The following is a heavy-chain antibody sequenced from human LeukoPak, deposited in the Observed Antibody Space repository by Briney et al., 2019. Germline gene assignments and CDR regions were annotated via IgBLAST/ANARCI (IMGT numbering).Heavy chain of an antibody. V-gene: IGHV4-59*08. CDR1: GGSISSYY. J-gene: IGHJ4*02. Sequence: PSETLSLTCTVSGGSISSYYWSWIRQPPGKGLEWIGYIYYSGSTNYNPSLKSRVTISVDTSKNQFSLKLSSVTAADTAVYYCARHLRYCTNGVCYYRYFDYWGQGTLVTVSS. D-gene: IGHD2-8*01. CDR3: ARHLRYCTNGVCYYRYFDY. CDR2: IYYSGST.